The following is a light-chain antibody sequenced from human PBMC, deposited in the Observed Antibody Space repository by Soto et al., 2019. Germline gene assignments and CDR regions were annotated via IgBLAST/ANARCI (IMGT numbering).Light chain of an antibody. Sequence: EIVMTQSPATLSVSPGERATLSCRASQSVSSNLAWYQQKPGQAPRLLIYGASTRATGIPARFSGSGSGIEFTLTISSLQSEDFAVYYGQQYNNWPPWTFGQGTKVEIK. CDR1: QSVSSN. CDR3: QQYNNWPPWT. V-gene: IGKV3-15*01. J-gene: IGKJ1*01. CDR2: GAS.